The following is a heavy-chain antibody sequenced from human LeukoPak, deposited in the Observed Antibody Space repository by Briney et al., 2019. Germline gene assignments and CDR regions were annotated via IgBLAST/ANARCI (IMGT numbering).Heavy chain of an antibody. V-gene: IGHV3-7*01. Sequence: GGSLRLSCAASGFTFKNYWMSWVRQAPGKGLEWVANITPDGNDKYYVDSLKGRFTISRDNTKNSLYLQLNSLRTEDTAVYYCVPGGLAVSGIDYWGQGALVTLSS. J-gene: IGHJ4*02. CDR3: VPGGLAVSGIDY. D-gene: IGHD6-19*01. CDR1: GFTFKNYW. CDR2: ITPDGNDK.